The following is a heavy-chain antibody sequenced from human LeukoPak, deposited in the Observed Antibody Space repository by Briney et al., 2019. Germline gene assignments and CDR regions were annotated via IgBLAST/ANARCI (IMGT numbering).Heavy chain of an antibody. D-gene: IGHD3-10*01. CDR2: ISGSGGST. CDR1: GFTFSSYA. CDR3: AKATGRGYYYGSGTHAFDI. V-gene: IGHV3-23*01. Sequence: GGSLRLSCAASGFTFSSYAMSWVRQAPGKGLEWVSAISGSGGSTYYADSVKGRFTISRDNSKNTLYLQMNSLRAEDTAVYYCAKATGRGYYYGSGTHAFDIWGQGIMVTVSS. J-gene: IGHJ3*02.